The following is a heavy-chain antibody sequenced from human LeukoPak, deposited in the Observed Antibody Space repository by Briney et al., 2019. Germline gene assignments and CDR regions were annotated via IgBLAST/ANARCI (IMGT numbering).Heavy chain of an antibody. CDR3: ARAVRLGATTALVDY. V-gene: IGHV1-2*02. D-gene: IGHD1-26*01. J-gene: IGHJ4*02. Sequence: ASVKVSCKASGYTFTGYYMHWVRQAPGQGLEWMGWINPNSGGTNYAQKFQGRVTMTRDTSISTAYMELSSLRSEDTAVYYCARAVRLGATTALVDYWGQGTLVTVSS. CDR2: INPNSGGT. CDR1: GYTFTGYY.